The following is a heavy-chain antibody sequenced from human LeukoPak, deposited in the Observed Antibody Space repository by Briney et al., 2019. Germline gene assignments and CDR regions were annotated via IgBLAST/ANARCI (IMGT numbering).Heavy chain of an antibody. CDR2: IYSSRSTDYTGST. CDR3: ARVLLSSGYST. CDR1: GGPISSYH. Sequence: SETLSLTCTVSGGPISSYHWSWIRQPPGKGLEWIGYIYSSRSTDYTGSTDYNPSLKSRVTISVDTSNNQFSLKLSSVTAADTAVYYCARVLLSSGYSTWGQGTLVTVSS. V-gene: IGHV4-59*01. D-gene: IGHD3-22*01. J-gene: IGHJ5*02.